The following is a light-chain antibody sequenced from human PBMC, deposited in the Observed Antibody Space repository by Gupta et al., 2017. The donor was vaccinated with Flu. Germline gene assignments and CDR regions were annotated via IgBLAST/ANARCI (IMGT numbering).Light chain of an antibody. CDR2: DNS. CDR3: TSYAPGNNFL. V-gene: IGLV2-8*01. Sequence: RSDVGSISLVCWYQQPPGNAVRLIISDNSRRPSGPPDRSAATKSGNAASLTVSGLQAEDEADYYWTSYAPGNNFLFGGGTKLTVL. J-gene: IGLJ2*01. CDR1: RSDVGSISL.